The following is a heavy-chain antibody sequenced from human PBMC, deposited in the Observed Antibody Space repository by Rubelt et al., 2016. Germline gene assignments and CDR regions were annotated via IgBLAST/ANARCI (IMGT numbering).Heavy chain of an antibody. CDR2: INSRGGAT. V-gene: IGHV3-23*01. J-gene: IGHJ6*02. CDR1: RFTFSDYA. CDR3: AKEVTFSTPGLRLAGAYYGVDV. Sequence: CAASRFTFSDYAMSWVRQTLGKGLDWVSTINSRGGATYYADSVRGRFTISRDNSKNTLFLQMNSLRVEDTAVYFCAKEVTFSTPGLRLAGAYYGVDVWGRGTTVTVS. D-gene: IGHD3-3*01.